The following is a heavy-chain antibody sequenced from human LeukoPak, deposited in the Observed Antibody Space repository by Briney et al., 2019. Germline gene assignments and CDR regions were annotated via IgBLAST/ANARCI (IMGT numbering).Heavy chain of an antibody. D-gene: IGHD5-12*01. Sequence: GSSVKVSCKASGGTFSSYAISWVRQAPGQGLEWMGRIIPILGIANYAQKFQGRATITADKSTSTAYMELSSLRSEDTAVYYCARDDIVATIGAFDIWGQGTMVTVSS. CDR2: IIPILGIA. CDR1: GGTFSSYA. CDR3: ARDDIVATIGAFDI. V-gene: IGHV1-69*04. J-gene: IGHJ3*02.